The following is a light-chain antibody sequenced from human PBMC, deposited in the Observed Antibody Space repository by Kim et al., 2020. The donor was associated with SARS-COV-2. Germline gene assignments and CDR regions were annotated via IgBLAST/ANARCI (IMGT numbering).Light chain of an antibody. CDR2: GAS. CDR1: QSVYNNY. Sequence: EIVLTQSPGTLSLSPGDRATLSCKASQSVYNNYLAWYQLKPGQAPRLLIYGASNRAAHIPDRFSGSGSGTDFTLTISRLEPEDFAVYCCQQYGSSYTFGLGTKLEI. V-gene: IGKV3-20*01. CDR3: QQYGSSYT. J-gene: IGKJ2*01.